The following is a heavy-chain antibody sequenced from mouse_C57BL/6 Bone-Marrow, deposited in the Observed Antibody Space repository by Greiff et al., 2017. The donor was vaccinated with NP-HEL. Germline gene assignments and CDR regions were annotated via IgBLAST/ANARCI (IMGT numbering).Heavy chain of an antibody. CDR1: GFTFSDYG. V-gene: IGHV5-15*01. CDR2: ISNLAYSI. Sequence: EVKVVESGGGLVQPGGSLKLSCAASGFTFSDYGMAWVRQAPRKGPEWVAFISNLAYSIYYADTVTGRFTISRENAKNTLYLEMSSLRSEDTAMYYCARRGDYGTFYAMDYWGQGTSVTVSS. D-gene: IGHD1-1*01. J-gene: IGHJ4*01. CDR3: ARRGDYGTFYAMDY.